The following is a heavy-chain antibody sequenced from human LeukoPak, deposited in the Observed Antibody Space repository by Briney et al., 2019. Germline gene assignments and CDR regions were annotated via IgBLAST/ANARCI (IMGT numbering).Heavy chain of an antibody. CDR2: INSSSSTI. V-gene: IGHV3-48*04. D-gene: IGHD3-10*01. J-gene: IGHJ4*02. CDR1: GFTFSSCS. CDR3: ASPVLLIRGVTVDY. Sequence: SGGSLRLSCVASGFTFSSCSMNWVRQAPGKGLEWISYINSSSSTIYYADSVKGRFTVSRDNAKNSLYLQMNSLRAEDTAVYYCASPVLLIRGVTVDYWGQGTLVTVSS.